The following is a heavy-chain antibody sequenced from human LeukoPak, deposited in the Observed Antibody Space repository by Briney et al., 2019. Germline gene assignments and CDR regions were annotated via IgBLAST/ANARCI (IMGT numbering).Heavy chain of an antibody. J-gene: IGHJ4*02. V-gene: IGHV3-33*01. D-gene: IGHD3-22*01. CDR2: IWYDGSNK. CDR3: XXDQGHYYDSSGYPVDY. CDR1: GFTFSSYG. Sequence: GGSLRLSCAASGFTFSSYGMHWVRQAPGKGLEWVAVIWYDGSNKYYADSVKGRFTISRDNSKNTLYLQMNSLRAEDTAVYYXXXDQGHYYDSSGYPVDYWGQGTLVTVSS.